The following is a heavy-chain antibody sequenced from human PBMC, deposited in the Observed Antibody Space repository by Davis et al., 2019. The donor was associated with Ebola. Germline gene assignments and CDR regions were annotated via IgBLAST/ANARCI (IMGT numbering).Heavy chain of an antibody. V-gene: IGHV3-23*01. D-gene: IGHD2/OR15-2a*01. J-gene: IGHJ3*01. CDR3: AKDNRNIWSEV. CDR1: GFIFRNYV. Sequence: GGSLRLSCAASGFIFRNYVMSWVRQAPGKGLEWVSTFGTSGDTYYADSVKGRFTMSRDNSRNTLSLQMNGLRVEDTAIYYCAKDNRNIWSEVWGQGTMVTVSS. CDR2: FGTSGDT.